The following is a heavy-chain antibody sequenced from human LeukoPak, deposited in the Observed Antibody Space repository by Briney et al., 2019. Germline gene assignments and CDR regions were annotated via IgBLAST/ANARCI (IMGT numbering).Heavy chain of an antibody. J-gene: IGHJ4*02. D-gene: IGHD3-22*01. CDR1: GYSISSGYY. CDR2: IYHSGST. V-gene: IGHV4-38-2*02. Sequence: PSETLSLTCTVSGYSISSGYYWGWIRQPPGKGLEWIGSIYHSGSTYYNPSLKSRVTISVDTSKNQFSLKLSSVTAADTAVYYCAREIFSSGFSFDYWGQGTLVTVSS. CDR3: AREIFSSGFSFDY.